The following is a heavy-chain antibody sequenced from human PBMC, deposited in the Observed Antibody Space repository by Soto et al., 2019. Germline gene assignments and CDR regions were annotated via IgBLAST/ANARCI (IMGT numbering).Heavy chain of an antibody. Sequence: SETLSLTWTVSGGSISSYYWSWIRKPPGKGLEWIGYIYYSGSTNYNPSLKSRVTISVDTSKNQFSLKLSSVTAADTAVYYCARFNFQFLDGPLYYLYFMEVWGKGTTVTVSS. CDR3: ARFNFQFLDGPLYYLYFMEV. V-gene: IGHV4-59*08. CDR1: GGSISSYY. CDR2: IYYSGST. J-gene: IGHJ6*03. D-gene: IGHD3-3*01.